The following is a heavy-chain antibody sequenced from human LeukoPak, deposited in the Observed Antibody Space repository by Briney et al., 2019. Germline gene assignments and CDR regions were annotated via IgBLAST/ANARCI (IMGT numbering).Heavy chain of an antibody. CDR1: GGTFSSYA. CDR2: IIPIFGIA. CDR3: ARDDCSSTSCYLNWYFDL. D-gene: IGHD2-2*01. V-gene: IGHV1-69*04. Sequence: SVKVSCKASGGTFSSYAISWVRQAPGQGLEWMGRIIPIFGIASYAQKFQGRVTITADKSTSTAYMELSSLRSEDTAVYYCARDDCSSTSCYLNWYFDLWGRGTLVTVSS. J-gene: IGHJ2*01.